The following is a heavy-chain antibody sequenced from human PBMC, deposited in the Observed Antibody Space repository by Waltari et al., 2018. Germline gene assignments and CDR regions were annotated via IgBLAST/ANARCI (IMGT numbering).Heavy chain of an antibody. CDR2: INPNSGGT. J-gene: IGHJ3*02. Sequence: QVQLVQSGAEVKKPGASVKVSCKASGYTFTGYYMHWVRQAPGQGLEWMGWINPNSGGTNYAQKFQGRVTMTRDTSISTAYMGLSRLRSDDTAVYYCARISGSITIFGVGVDAFDIWGQGTMVTVSS. V-gene: IGHV1-2*02. CDR1: GYTFTGYY. CDR3: ARISGSITIFGVGVDAFDI. D-gene: IGHD3-3*01.